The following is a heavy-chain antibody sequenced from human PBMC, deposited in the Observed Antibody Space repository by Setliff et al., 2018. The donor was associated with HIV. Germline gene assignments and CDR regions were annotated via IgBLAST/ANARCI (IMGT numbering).Heavy chain of an antibody. CDR3: ARALWRDSSGPFHF. V-gene: IGHV5-51*01. D-gene: IGHD3-22*01. CDR1: GYIFTNYW. Sequence: GESLKISCKGSGYIFTNYWIVWVRQMPGKGLEWMGVIYTGDSHTTYSPSFHGQGTITADKSINTAYLHWSTLKASDTATYYCARALWRDSSGPFHFWGQGTLVTVSS. CDR2: IYTGDSHT. J-gene: IGHJ4*02.